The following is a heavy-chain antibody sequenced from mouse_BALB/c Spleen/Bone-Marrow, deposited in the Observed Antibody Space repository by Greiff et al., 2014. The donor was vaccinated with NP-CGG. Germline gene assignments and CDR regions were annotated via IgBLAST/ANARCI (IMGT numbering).Heavy chain of an antibody. V-gene: IGHV5-17*02. CDR1: GFTFSSFG. D-gene: IGHD4-1*01. J-gene: IGHJ2*01. CDR2: ISSGSSTI. Sequence: EVQLVESGGGLVQPGGSRKLSCAASGFTFSSFGMHWVRQAPERGLEWVAYISSGSSTIFYADTMKGRFTISRDNPKNTLFLQMTSLRSEDTAMYYCTRGGNWEDFDYWGQGTTLTVSS. CDR3: TRGGNWEDFDY.